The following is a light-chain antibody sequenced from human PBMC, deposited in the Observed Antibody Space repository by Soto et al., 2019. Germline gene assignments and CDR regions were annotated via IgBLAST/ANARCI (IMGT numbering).Light chain of an antibody. CDR1: QSVSSN. CDR3: QQYNNWPPT. V-gene: IGKV3-15*01. Sequence: EIVMTQSPATLSVSPGERVTLSCRASQSVSSNLAWYQQKHGQAPRLLIHGAPTRATGVPAWFSGSGSGTDYTLTISSLQFEDFAVYYCQQYNNWPPTFGQGTKVDIK. CDR2: GAP. J-gene: IGKJ1*01.